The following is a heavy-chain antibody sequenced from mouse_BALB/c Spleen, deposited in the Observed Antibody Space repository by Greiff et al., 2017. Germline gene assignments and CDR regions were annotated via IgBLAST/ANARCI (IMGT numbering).Heavy chain of an antibody. D-gene: IGHD2-10*01. CDR1: GFTFSSYG. CDR3: ARKGAYYGNYGGHYYAMDY. CDR2: INSNGGST. Sequence: EVMLVESGGGLVQPGGSLKLSCAASGFTFSSYGMSWVRQTPDKRLELVATINSNGGSTYYPDSVKGRFTISRDNAKNTLYLQMSSLKSEDTAMYYWARKGAYYGNYGGHYYAMDYWGQGTSVTVSS. J-gene: IGHJ4*01. V-gene: IGHV5-6-3*01.